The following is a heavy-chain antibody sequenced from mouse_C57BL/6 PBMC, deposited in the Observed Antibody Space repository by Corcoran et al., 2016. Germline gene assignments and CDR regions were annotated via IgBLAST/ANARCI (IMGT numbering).Heavy chain of an antibody. CDR2: INPNNGGT. J-gene: IGHJ4*01. V-gene: IGHV1-26*01. CDR3: ARFRTSYYSNRYYAMDY. Sequence: EVQLQQSGPELVKPGASVKISCKASGYTFTDYYRNWVKQSHGKSLAWIGDINPNNGGTIYNQKFKGKATLTVDKSSSTAYMELRSLTSEDTAVYYCARFRTSYYSNRYYAMDYWGQGTSVTVS. D-gene: IGHD2-5*01. CDR1: GYTFTDYY.